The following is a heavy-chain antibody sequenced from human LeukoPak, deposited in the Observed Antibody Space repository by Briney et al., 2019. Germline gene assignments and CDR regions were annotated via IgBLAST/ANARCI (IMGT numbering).Heavy chain of an antibody. CDR1: GYTFSDYY. CDR2: INPNSGDT. V-gene: IGHV1-2*02. D-gene: IGHD2-2*03. CDR3: ARDVNTPGYRDRRLDY. Sequence: ASVKVSCKASGYTFSDYYIHWVRQAPGQGLEWMGWINPNSGDTNYAQKFQDRVTMTRDTSISTAYMELSSLRSDDTAFYYCARDVNTPGYRDRRLDYWGQGTLVTVSS. J-gene: IGHJ4*02.